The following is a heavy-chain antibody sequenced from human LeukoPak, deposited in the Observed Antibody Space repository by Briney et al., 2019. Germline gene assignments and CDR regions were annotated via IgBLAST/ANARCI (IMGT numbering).Heavy chain of an antibody. CDR1: GFTFSSYA. V-gene: IGHV3-30*04. CDR2: ISYDGSNK. Sequence: PGGSLRLSCAASGFTFSSYAMHWARQAPGKGLEWVAVISYDGSNKYYADSVKGRFTISRDNSKNTLYLQMNSLRAEDTAVYYCARERNGHPFDYWGQGTLVTVSS. D-gene: IGHD1-1*01. CDR3: ARERNGHPFDY. J-gene: IGHJ4*02.